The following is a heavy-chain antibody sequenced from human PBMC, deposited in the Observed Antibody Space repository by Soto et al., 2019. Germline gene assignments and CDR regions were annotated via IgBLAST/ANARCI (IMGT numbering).Heavy chain of an antibody. Sequence: ASVKVSCKASGYTFTSYGISWVRQAPGQGLEWMGWISAYNGNTNYAQKLQGRVTMTTDTSTSTAYMELRSLRSDDTAVYYCARLTINFGAVIMWFLPWGQGTLVTVS. V-gene: IGHV1-18*01. CDR3: ARLTINFGAVIMWFLP. CDR1: GYTFTSYG. CDR2: ISAYNGNT. D-gene: IGHD3-3*01. J-gene: IGHJ5*02.